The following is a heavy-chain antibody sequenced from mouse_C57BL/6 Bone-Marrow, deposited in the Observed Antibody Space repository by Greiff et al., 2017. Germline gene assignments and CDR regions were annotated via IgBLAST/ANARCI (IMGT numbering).Heavy chain of an antibody. CDR1: GFSLTSYG. Sequence: QVQLQQSGPGLVQPSQSLSITCTVSGFSLTSYGVHWVRQSPGKGLEWLGVIWSGGSTDYNAAFISRLSISKDNSKSQIVFKMNILQADDTAIYYCARNFPSAAYYFDYWGKGTTLTVSS. J-gene: IGHJ2*01. D-gene: IGHD2-10*02. V-gene: IGHV2-2*01. CDR2: IWSGGST. CDR3: ARNFPSAAYYFDY.